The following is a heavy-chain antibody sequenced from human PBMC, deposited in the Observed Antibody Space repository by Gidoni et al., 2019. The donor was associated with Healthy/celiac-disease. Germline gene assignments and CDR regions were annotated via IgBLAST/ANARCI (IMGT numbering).Heavy chain of an antibody. Sequence: QVQLVQSGAEVKKPGSSVKVSCKASGGTVSSYAISWVRQAPGQGLEWMGGIIPIFGTANYAQKFQGRVTITADESTSTAYMELSSLRSEDTAVYYCARSDTAMVLSKNWFDPWGQGTLVTVSS. CDR2: IIPIFGTA. D-gene: IGHD5-18*01. V-gene: IGHV1-69*01. CDR3: ARSDTAMVLSKNWFDP. CDR1: GGTVSSYA. J-gene: IGHJ5*02.